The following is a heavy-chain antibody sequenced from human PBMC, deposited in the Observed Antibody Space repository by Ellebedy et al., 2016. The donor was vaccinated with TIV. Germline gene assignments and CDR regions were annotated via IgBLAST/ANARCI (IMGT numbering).Heavy chain of an antibody. CDR2: IYYSGST. CDR1: GGSISSGGYY. Sequence: SETLSLTXTVSGGSISSGGYYWSWIRQHPGKGLEWIGYIYYSGSTYYNPSLKSRVTISVDTSKNQFSLKLSSVTAADTAVYYCARQKRQQLLPYYLDYWGQGTLVTVSS. CDR3: ARQKRQQLLPYYLDY. D-gene: IGHD6-13*01. J-gene: IGHJ4*02. V-gene: IGHV4-31*03.